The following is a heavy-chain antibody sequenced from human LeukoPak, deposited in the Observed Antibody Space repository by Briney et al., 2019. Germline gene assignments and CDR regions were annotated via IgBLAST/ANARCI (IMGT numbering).Heavy chain of an antibody. Sequence: ASVKVSCKASGYTFTDYYMNWLRQAPGQGLEWMGWINPDSGRANYAQNFQGRVTMTRDTSINTAYMELSGLRSDDTAVYYCARDRDTISTTDAGGDHFHHWGQGTLVTVSS. CDR1: GYTFTDYY. J-gene: IGHJ1*01. V-gene: IGHV1-2*02. CDR2: INPDSGRA. D-gene: IGHD1-1*01. CDR3: ARDRDTISTTDAGGDHFHH.